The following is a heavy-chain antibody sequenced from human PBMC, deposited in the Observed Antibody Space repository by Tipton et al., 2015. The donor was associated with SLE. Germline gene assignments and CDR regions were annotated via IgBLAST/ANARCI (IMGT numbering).Heavy chain of an antibody. CDR2: IYHSGTT. D-gene: IGHD2-2*01. Sequence: TLSLTCTVSGDSISSGDYSWSWIRQHPGKGLEWIGNIYHSGTTYYNPSLKSRVTMSVDTSKSQFSLKLSSVTATDTAVYYCARRPPYQPRNEYFDLWGRGTLVTVSS. V-gene: IGHV4-30-4*01. CDR1: GDSISSGDYS. J-gene: IGHJ2*01. CDR3: ARRPPYQPRNEYFDL.